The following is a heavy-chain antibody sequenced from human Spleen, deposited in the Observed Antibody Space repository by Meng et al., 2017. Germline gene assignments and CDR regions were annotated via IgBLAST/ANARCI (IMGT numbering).Heavy chain of an antibody. V-gene: IGHV3-53*04. CDR1: GFIFSNYW. J-gene: IGHJ6*02. CDR3: ARDQPITSVRGYYYGMDV. Sequence: GESLKISCETSGFIFSNYWMSWVRQAPGKGLEWVSVIYTGGSTYYADSVRGRFTISRHNLRNTVYLKMNGLRAEDTAIYYCARDQPITSVRGYYYGMDVWGQGTTVTVSS. D-gene: IGHD3-10*01. CDR2: IYTGGST.